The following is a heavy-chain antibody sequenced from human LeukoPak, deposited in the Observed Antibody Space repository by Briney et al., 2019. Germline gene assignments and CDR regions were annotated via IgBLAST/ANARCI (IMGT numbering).Heavy chain of an antibody. CDR1: GYTFTSYY. CDR3: ASGYCSSTSCYIGGY. J-gene: IGHJ4*02. CDR2: INPSGGST. V-gene: IGHV1-46*01. D-gene: IGHD2-2*02. Sequence: ASVKVSCKASGYTFTSYYMHWVRQAPGQGLEWMGIINPSGGSTSYAQKFQGRVTMTRDTSTSTVYMELSSLRSEDTAVYYCASGYCSSTSCYIGGYWGQGTLVTVSS.